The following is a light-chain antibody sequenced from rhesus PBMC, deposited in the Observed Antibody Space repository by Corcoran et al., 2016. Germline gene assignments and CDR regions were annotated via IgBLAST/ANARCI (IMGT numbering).Light chain of an antibody. CDR3: QQYSSSLYS. J-gene: IGKJ2*01. CDR2: KAY. Sequence: DIQMTQSPSSLSASVGDTVTITCRASQSISSWLAWSQQKPGKATKLLIYKAYTLQSGVPSRFSGSGAGTDFTLTISSLQSEDFATYYCQQYSSSLYSFGQGTKVEIK. CDR1: QSISSW. V-gene: IGKV1-22*01.